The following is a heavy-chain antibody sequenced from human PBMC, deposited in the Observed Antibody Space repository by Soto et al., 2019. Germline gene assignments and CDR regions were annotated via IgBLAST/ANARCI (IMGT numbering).Heavy chain of an antibody. V-gene: IGHV3-30*18. J-gene: IGHJ4*02. CDR2: ISYDGSNK. CDR3: ANPHRMATKGFDY. D-gene: IGHD2-8*01. Sequence: QVQLVESGGGVVQPGWSLRLSCAASGFTFSSYGMHWVRQAPGKGLEWGAVISYDGSNKYYADSVKGRFTISRDNSKNTVYLQMNSLRAEDTDVYYSANPHRMATKGFDYWGQRTLVTDS. CDR1: GFTFSSYG.